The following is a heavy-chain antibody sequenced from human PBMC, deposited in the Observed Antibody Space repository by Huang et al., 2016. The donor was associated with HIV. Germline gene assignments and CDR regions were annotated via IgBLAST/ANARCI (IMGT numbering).Heavy chain of an antibody. V-gene: IGHV3-23*01. CDR1: GFPFSSYA. J-gene: IGHJ4*02. CDR3: AKAFEATY. D-gene: IGHD3-9*01. Sequence: EVQLLESGGGLVQPGGSLRLSWTASGFPFSSYAMSWVRQEPGRGWGWVSAISRSGDNTYYAESVKGRFTISRDNSKNTLYLQMNSLRADDTAAYYCAKAFEATYWGQGTLVTVSS. CDR2: ISRSGDNT.